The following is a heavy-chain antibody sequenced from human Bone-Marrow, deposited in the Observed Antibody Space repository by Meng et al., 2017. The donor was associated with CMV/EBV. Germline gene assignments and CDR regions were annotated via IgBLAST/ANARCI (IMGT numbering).Heavy chain of an antibody. V-gene: IGHV3-30*02. Sequence: GGSLRLSCAASGFTFSNYVMHWVRQAPGKGLEWVAAIRNDGSSKYYTDSVKGRFTISRDNSKNTLYLQMNSLRAEDTAVYFCAKRADYSDTSNYYSLDYWSQGTLVTVSS. J-gene: IGHJ4*02. CDR2: IRNDGSSK. CDR1: GFTFSNYV. D-gene: IGHD3-22*01. CDR3: AKRADYSDTSNYYSLDY.